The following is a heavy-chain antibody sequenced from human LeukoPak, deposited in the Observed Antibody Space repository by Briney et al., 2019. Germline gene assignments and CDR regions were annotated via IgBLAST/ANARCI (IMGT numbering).Heavy chain of an antibody. Sequence: GGSLRLSCTASGFTFGDYGMSWVRQAPGKGLEWVGFIRSKAYGGTTEYAASVKGRFTISRDDSKSIAYLQVNSLKTEDTAVYYCTRARLWFGVFDPWGQGTLVTVSS. J-gene: IGHJ5*02. CDR2: IRSKAYGGTT. D-gene: IGHD3-10*01. CDR3: TRARLWFGVFDP. CDR1: GFTFGDYG. V-gene: IGHV3-49*04.